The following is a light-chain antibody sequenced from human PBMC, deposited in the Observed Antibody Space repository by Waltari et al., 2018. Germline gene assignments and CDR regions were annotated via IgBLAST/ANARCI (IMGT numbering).Light chain of an antibody. CDR3: QQYDNFPHT. CDR2: GES. V-gene: IGKV1-33*01. Sequence: DIQMTQSPSSLSASVGDRVTITCQASQDISKYLNWYQQKPGKAPKLLIYGESNLETGVPVSFSGRGSGTDFTFTISSLQPEDIATYYCQQYDNFPHTFGQGTKLEIK. CDR1: QDISKY. J-gene: IGKJ2*01.